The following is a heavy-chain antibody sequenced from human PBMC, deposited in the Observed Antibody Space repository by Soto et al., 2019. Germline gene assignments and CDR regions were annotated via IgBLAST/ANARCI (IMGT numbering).Heavy chain of an antibody. CDR3: ARGRITMVRVVITGLYYYYGMDV. J-gene: IGHJ6*02. D-gene: IGHD3-10*01. CDR1: GGSISSSNW. Sequence: PSETLSLTCAVSGGSISSSNWWSWVRQPPGKGLEWIGEIYHSGSTNYNPSLKSRVTISVDRSKNQFSLKLSSVTAADTAVYYCARGRITMVRVVITGLYYYYGMDVWGQGTTVTVSS. CDR2: IYHSGST. V-gene: IGHV4-4*02.